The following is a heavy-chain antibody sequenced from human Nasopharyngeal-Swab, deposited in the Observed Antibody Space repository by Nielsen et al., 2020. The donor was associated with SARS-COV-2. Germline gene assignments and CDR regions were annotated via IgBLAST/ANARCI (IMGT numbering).Heavy chain of an antibody. CDR2: IWYDGSNK. CDR3: ARDEQQLSYYYGMDV. V-gene: IGHV3-33*01. J-gene: IGHJ6*02. D-gene: IGHD6-13*01. Sequence: LSLTCAASGFPFSSYGMHWVRQAPGKGLEWVAVIWYDGSNKYYADSVKGRFTISRDNSKNTLYLQMNSLRAEDTAVYYCARDEQQLSYYYGMDVWGQGTTVTVSS. CDR1: GFPFSSYG.